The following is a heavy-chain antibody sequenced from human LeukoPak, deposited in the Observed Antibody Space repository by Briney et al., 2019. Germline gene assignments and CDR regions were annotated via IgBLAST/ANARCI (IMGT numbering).Heavy chain of an antibody. CDR2: IYYSGST. CDR3: ARDQGYGMDV. Sequence: GSLRLSCAASGFTFSSYWMSWIRQPPGKGLEWIGYIYYSGSTNYNPSLKSRVTISVDTSKNQFSLNLSSVTAADTAVYYCARDQGYGMDVWGQGTTVTVSS. V-gene: IGHV4-59*01. J-gene: IGHJ6*02. CDR1: GFTFSSYW.